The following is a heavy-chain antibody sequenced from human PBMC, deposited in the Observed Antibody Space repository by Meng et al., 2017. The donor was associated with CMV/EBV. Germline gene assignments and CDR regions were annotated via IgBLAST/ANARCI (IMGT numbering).Heavy chain of an antibody. CDR3: ARFPRYSSSWYIVDY. Sequence: CAVYGGSFSGYYWSWIRQPPGKGLEWIGEINHSGSTNYNPSLKSRVTISVDTSKNQFSLKLSSVTAADTAVYYCARFPRYSSSWYIVDYWGQGTLVTVSS. CDR2: INHSGST. D-gene: IGHD6-13*01. J-gene: IGHJ4*02. CDR1: GGSFSGYY. V-gene: IGHV4-34*01.